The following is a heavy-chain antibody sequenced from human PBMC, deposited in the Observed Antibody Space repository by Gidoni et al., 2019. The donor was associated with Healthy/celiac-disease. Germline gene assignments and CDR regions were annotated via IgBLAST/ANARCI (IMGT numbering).Heavy chain of an antibody. J-gene: IGHJ5*02. Sequence: VIYSGGSTYYADSVKGRFTISRDNSKNTLYLQMNSLRAEDTAVYYCARDPSYSSSWASTWGQGTLVTVSS. CDR2: IYSGGST. CDR3: ARDPSYSSSWAST. D-gene: IGHD6-13*01. V-gene: IGHV3-66*01.